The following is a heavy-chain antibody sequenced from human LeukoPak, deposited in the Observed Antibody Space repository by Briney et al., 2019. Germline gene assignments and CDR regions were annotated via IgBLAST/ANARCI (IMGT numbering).Heavy chain of an antibody. CDR3: ARLRSGWDFDY. Sequence: GESLKISCKGSGYSFTSYWIGWVRQMPGKGLEWMGIISPGDSDTRYSPSFQGQVSISADKSISTAYLQWSSVKASDTAMYYCARLRSGWDFDYWGQGSLFTVSS. V-gene: IGHV5-51*01. CDR1: GYSFTSYW. J-gene: IGHJ4*02. CDR2: ISPGDSDT. D-gene: IGHD6-19*01.